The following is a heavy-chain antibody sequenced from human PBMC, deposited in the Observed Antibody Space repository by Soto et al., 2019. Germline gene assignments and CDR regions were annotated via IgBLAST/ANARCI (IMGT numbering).Heavy chain of an antibody. D-gene: IGHD3-10*01. Sequence: GVCLRLSCTFSGFTSSDHALTWVRQAPGQGLEWVAFTTSQSYGGTTQYAGAVKGRFSISRDDSKNIAYLKMNSLQTADTAIYYCARYGDYYGMDVWGQGTTVTVPS. CDR2: TTSQSYGGTT. CDR3: ARYGDYYGMDV. CDR1: GFTSSDHA. J-gene: IGHJ6*02. V-gene: IGHV3-49*04.